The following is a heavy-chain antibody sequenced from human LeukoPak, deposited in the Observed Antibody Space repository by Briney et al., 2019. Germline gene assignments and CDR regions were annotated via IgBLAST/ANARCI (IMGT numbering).Heavy chain of an antibody. CDR1: GFTVSSNY. V-gene: IGHV4-59*02. J-gene: IGHJ5*02. D-gene: IGHD6-13*01. CDR3: ARDTAAAGPINWFDP. Sequence: GSLRLSCAASGFTVSSNYMSWVRQSPGKGLEWIGHMHYSGSTNYNPSLKSRVTISVDTSKNQFSLKLSSVTAADTAVYYCARDTAAAGPINWFDPWGQGTLVTVSS. CDR2: MHYSGST.